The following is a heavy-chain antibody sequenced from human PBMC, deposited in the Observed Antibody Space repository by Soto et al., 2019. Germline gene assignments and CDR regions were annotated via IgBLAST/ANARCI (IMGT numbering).Heavy chain of an antibody. CDR3: AREGNLRRWIQSLDI. V-gene: IGHV4-59*01. J-gene: IGHJ3*02. D-gene: IGHD2-2*03. CDR1: GDSISSYS. CDR2: IHYNGNT. Sequence: PSETLSLTCTVSGDSISSYSWSWSRQPPGKGLEWIGSIHYNGNTKYSPSLKSRVTMSVDTSKNHLSLKLISVTTADTAVYFCAREGNLRRWIQSLDIWGQGTMVTVSS.